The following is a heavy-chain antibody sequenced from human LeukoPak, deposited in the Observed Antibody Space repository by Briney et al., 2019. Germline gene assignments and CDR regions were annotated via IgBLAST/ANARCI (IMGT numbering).Heavy chain of an antibody. J-gene: IGHJ4*02. CDR1: GGSFSGYY. CDR3: ARFTTVTDY. CDR2: INHSGST. Sequence: SETLSLTCAVYGGSFSGYYWSWIRQPPGKGLEWIGEINHSGSTNYNPSLKSRVTISVDTSKDQFSLKLSSVTAADTAVYYCARFTTVTDYWGQGTLVTVSS. D-gene: IGHD4-17*01. V-gene: IGHV4-34*01.